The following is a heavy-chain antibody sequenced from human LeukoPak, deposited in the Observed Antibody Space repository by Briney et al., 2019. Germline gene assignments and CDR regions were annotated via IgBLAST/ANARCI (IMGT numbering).Heavy chain of an antibody. CDR1: GFTVSSNY. D-gene: IGHD6-13*01. CDR3: AKGPPGLAAGIDY. CDR2: INTDGSST. V-gene: IGHV3-74*01. Sequence: PGGSLRLSCAASGFTVSSNYMSWVRQAPGKGLVWVSRINTDGSSTSYANSVKGRFTISRDNSKNTLYLQMNSLRAEDTAVYYCAKGPPGLAAGIDYWGQGTLVTVSS. J-gene: IGHJ4*02.